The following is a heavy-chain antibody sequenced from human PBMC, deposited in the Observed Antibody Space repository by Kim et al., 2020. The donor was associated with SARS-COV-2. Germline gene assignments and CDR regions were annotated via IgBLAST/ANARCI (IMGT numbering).Heavy chain of an antibody. CDR1: GFTFDDYA. CDR2: VSWDSGSM. Sequence: GGSLRLSCAASGFTFDDYALHWVRQAPGKGLEWVSCVSWDSGSMGYAYSVKVRFTISSDSDKNSINLQMNSQRAENTALYYCAKAMRSTWRGAIPSYYY. J-gene: IGHJ6*01. D-gene: IGHD3-3*01. V-gene: IGHV3-9*01. CDR3: AKAMRSTWRGAIPSYYY.